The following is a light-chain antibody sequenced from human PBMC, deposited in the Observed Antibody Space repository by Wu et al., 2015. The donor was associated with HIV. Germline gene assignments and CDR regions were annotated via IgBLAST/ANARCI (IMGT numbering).Light chain of an antibody. CDR2: GAS. CDR1: QSVSASY. CDR3: QQYGDSPVT. V-gene: IGKV3-20*01. Sequence: NVLTQSPATLSLSPGQRATLSCRSSQSVSASYLAWYQKKPGQSPRLVVYGASKRAANIPDRFGGSGSGTDFILTINRLEPEDFAVYYCQQYGDSPVTFGQGTRLE. J-gene: IGKJ5*01.